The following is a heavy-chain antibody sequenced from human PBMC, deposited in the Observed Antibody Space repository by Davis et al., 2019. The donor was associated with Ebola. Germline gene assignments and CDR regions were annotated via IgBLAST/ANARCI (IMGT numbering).Heavy chain of an antibody. D-gene: IGHD2-15*01. CDR2: INPNSGGT. CDR3: ARRNEVVDPAHRHCFDP. Sequence: ASVKVSCKASGYTFTANYIHWMRQAPGQGLEWLGWINPNSGGTNYAQKFQGRVTMTRDTSISTAYMELSRLTSDDTAVYYCARRNEVVDPAHRHCFDPWGQGTLVTVSS. V-gene: IGHV1-2*02. CDR1: GYTFTANY. J-gene: IGHJ5*02.